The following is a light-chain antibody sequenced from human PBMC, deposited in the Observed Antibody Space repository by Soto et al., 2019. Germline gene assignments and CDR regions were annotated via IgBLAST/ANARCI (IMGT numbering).Light chain of an antibody. V-gene: IGKV3-20*01. Sequence: EIVMTQSPTTLSVSPGESVTLSCRASQSVGSDLAWYQQIPGQAPRLLIYGATSRATGIPDRVSGTGSGTDFTLTISRLEPQHFAVCYCQQWGNSPHTFGQGTNLEIK. J-gene: IGKJ2*01. CDR2: GAT. CDR3: QQWGNSPHT. CDR1: QSVGSD.